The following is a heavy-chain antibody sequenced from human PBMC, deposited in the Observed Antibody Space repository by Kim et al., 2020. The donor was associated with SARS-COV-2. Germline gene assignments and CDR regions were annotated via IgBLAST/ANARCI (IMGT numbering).Heavy chain of an antibody. V-gene: IGHV4-39*01. Sequence: RVTISGDTSKNQFSLKLSSVTAADTAVYYCARHKGGDYYDSSGPMYYFDYWGQGTLVTVSS. D-gene: IGHD3-22*01. J-gene: IGHJ4*02. CDR3: ARHKGGDYYDSSGPMYYFDY.